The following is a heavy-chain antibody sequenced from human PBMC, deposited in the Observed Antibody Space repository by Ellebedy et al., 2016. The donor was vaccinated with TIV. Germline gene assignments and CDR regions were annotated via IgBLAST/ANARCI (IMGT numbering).Heavy chain of an antibody. CDR3: AREKRNTMIVVVKATTTTTWTSAAEEEDYYYMDV. CDR2: INPSGGST. Sequence: AASVKVSCKASGYTFTSYSMHWVRQAPGQGLEWMGIINPSGGSTSYAQKFQGRVTMTRDTSTSTVYMELSSLRSEDTAVYYCAREKRNTMIVVVKATTTTTWTSAAEEEDYYYMDVWGKGTTVTVSS. V-gene: IGHV1-46*01. J-gene: IGHJ6*03. CDR1: GYTFTSYS. D-gene: IGHD3-22*01.